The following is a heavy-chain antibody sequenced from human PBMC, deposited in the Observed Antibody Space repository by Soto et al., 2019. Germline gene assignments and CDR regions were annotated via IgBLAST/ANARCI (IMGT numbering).Heavy chain of an antibody. V-gene: IGHV1-2*02. D-gene: IGHD3-10*01. J-gene: IGHJ4*02. Sequence: ASVKVSCKASGYTFSGYYIHWLRQAPGQGLEWMGWINPNSGGTNYAQKFQGRVTVTRDTPTSTAYMELSRLTSDDTAVYYCARGDYGLLDYWGQGTLVTVSS. CDR1: GYTFSGYY. CDR3: ARGDYGLLDY. CDR2: INPNSGGT.